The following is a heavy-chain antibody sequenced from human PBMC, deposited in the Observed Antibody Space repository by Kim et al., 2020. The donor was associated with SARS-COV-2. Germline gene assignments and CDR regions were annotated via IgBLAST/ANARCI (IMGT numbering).Heavy chain of an antibody. J-gene: IGHJ5*02. V-gene: IGHV4-39*01. CDR1: GGSISSSSYY. Sequence: SETLSLTCTVSGGSISSSSYYWGWIRQPPGKGLEWIGSIYYSGSTYYNPSLKSRVTISVDTSKNQFSLKLSSVTAADTAVYYCARHRPTVVTPMGWFDPWGQGTLVTVSS. CDR2: IYYSGST. CDR3: ARHRPTVVTPMGWFDP. D-gene: IGHD4-17*01.